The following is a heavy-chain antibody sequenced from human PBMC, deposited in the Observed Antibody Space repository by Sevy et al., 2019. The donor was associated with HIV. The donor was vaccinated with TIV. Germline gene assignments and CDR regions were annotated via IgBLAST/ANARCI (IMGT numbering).Heavy chain of an antibody. J-gene: IGHJ6*02. CDR3: AGGPDCGGDCDVGFYYPLDV. V-gene: IGHV3-48*02. D-gene: IGHD2-21*02. Sequence: GGSLRLSCTVSGFIFSRYSMNWVRQAPGKGLEWISYTSGNSGAIYYPDSVKGRFTVSRDNANNALFLQMSSLKDDDTAVYYGAGGPDCGGDCDVGFYYPLDVWGQGTTVTVSS. CDR2: TSGNSGAI. CDR1: GFIFSRYS.